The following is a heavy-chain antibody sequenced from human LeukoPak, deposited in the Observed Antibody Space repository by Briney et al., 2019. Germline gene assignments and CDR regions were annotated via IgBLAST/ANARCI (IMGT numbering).Heavy chain of an antibody. D-gene: IGHD4-11*01. Sequence: SETLSLTCTVSGGSISSSSYYWGWIRQPPGKGLEWIGSIYYSGSTYYNPSLKSRVTISVDTSKNQFSLKLSSVTAADTAVYYCARDFYPRTDYSNYEAPWGQGTLVTVSS. CDR2: IYYSGST. V-gene: IGHV4-39*02. CDR1: GGSISSSSYY. CDR3: ARDFYPRTDYSNYEAP. J-gene: IGHJ5*02.